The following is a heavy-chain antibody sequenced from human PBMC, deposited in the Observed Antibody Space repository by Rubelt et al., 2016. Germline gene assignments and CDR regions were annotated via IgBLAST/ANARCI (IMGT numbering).Heavy chain of an antibody. D-gene: IGHD6-13*01. CDR1: GYTFTSHA. CDR2: INPNSGGT. J-gene: IGHJ4*02. CDR3: ARGYSSSWYDY. Sequence: QVQVVQSGSELKKPGASVKVSCKASGYTFTSHAMNWVRQAPGQGLEWMGWINPNSGGTNYAQKFQGRVTMTRDTSISTAYMELSRLRSDDTAVYYCARGYSSSWYDYWGQGTLVTVSS. V-gene: IGHV1-2*02.